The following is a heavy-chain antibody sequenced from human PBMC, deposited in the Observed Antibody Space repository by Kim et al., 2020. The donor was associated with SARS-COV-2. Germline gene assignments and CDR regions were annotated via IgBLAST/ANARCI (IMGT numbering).Heavy chain of an antibody. Sequence: SETLSLTCSVSGGSVSSRTYCWTWIRQTPGTGLEWIGNVFDTGSTNYNPSLKRRVTISVDTSKNQLSLKLSSVTAADTAVYFCAGSEYYGSGTLAKYGMDVWGRGTTVTVSS. D-gene: IGHD3-10*01. V-gene: IGHV4-61*01. CDR1: GGSVSSRTYC. CDR2: VFDTGST. J-gene: IGHJ6*01. CDR3: AGSEYYGSGTLAKYGMDV.